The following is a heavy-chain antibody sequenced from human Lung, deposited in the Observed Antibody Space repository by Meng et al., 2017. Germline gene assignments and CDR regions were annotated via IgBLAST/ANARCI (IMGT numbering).Heavy chain of an antibody. CDR1: GGSISSRNW. Sequence: QVPVQDSGPGVVKPSGTLSLTCAVLGGSISSRNWWSWVRQSPGKGLEWIGEIYHSGRTNYNPSLESRVTISLDKSQNHFSLKVKSVTAADTAVYYCVRGGQDQAYYDFWSGPFDPWGQGTLVTVSS. J-gene: IGHJ5*02. CDR3: VRGGQDQAYYDFWSGPFDP. CDR2: IYHSGRT. V-gene: IGHV4-4*02. D-gene: IGHD3-3*01.